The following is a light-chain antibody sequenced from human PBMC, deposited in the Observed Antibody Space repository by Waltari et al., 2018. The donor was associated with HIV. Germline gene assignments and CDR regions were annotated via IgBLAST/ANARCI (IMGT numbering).Light chain of an antibody. CDR1: SSNIGAGYD. CDR3: QSYDSSLSAWV. Sequence: QSVLTQPPSVSGAPGQRVTISCTGSSSNIGAGYDVHWYQQLPGTAPNLLIYGNNKRPSGVPDRFSGSTSGTSASLAITGLQAEDEADYYCQSYDSSLSAWVFGGGTRLTVL. J-gene: IGLJ3*02. CDR2: GNN. V-gene: IGLV1-40*01.